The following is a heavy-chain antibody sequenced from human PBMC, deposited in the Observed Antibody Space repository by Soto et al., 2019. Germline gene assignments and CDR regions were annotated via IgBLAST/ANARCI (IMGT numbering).Heavy chain of an antibody. Sequence: QVQLVESGGGVVQPGRSLRLSCAASGFTFSSYGMHWVRQAPGKGLEWVAVIWYDGSNKYYADSVKGRFTISRDNSKNTLYLQMNSLRAEDTAVYYCARDPGGVWFGESIPPSIYYYGMDVWGQGTTVTVSS. CDR1: GFTFSSYG. J-gene: IGHJ6*02. CDR2: IWYDGSNK. CDR3: ARDPGGVWFGESIPPSIYYYGMDV. V-gene: IGHV3-33*01. D-gene: IGHD3-10*01.